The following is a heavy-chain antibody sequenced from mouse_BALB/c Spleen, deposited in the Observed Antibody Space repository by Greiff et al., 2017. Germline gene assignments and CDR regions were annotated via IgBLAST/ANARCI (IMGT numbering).Heavy chain of an antibody. CDR3: ARVYAMDY. CDR2: IDPENSNT. CDR1: GFNIKDYY. V-gene: IGHV14-1*02. Sequence: VQLQQSGAELVRPGALVKLSCKASGFNIKDYYMHWVKQRPEQGLEWIGWIDPENSNTIYDPKFQGKASITADTSSNTAYLQLSSLTSEDTAVYYCARVYAMDYWGQGTSVTVSS. J-gene: IGHJ4*01.